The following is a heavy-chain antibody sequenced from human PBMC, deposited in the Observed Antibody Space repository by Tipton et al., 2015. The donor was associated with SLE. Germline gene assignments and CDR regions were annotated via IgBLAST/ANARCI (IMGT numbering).Heavy chain of an antibody. CDR2: ISAYNGNT. CDR3: ARGNPSTYYYGSGSYYPLDY. CDR1: GYIFTSYG. V-gene: IGHV1-18*04. J-gene: IGHJ4*02. Sequence: QSGAEVKKPGASVKVSCKASGYIFTSYGISWVRQAPGKGLEWMGWISAYNGNTNYAQKLQGRVTMTTDTSTSTAYMELMSLRFDDTAVYYCARGNPSTYYYGSGSYYPLDYWGQGTLVTVSS. D-gene: IGHD3-10*01.